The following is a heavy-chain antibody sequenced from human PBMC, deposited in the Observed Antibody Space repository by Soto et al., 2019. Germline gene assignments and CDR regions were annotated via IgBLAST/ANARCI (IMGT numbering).Heavy chain of an antibody. CDR1: GFTFNTYW. J-gene: IGHJ5*02. CDR2: INSDGTRT. Sequence: EVQLVESGGTLVQPGGSLRLSCAASGFTFNTYWMHWVRQAPGKGLVWVSRINSDGTRTTYAESVKDRFTISRDNAKNTVYLQMNSLRAEDTAVYYCTTVATNSYNWLDPWGQGTLVTVSS. V-gene: IGHV3-74*03. D-gene: IGHD5-12*01. CDR3: TTVATNSYNWLDP.